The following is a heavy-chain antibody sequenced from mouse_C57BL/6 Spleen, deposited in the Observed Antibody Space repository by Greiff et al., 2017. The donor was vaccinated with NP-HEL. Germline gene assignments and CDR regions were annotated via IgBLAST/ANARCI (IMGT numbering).Heavy chain of an antibody. CDR2: IDPSDSYT. Sequence: QVQLQQPGAELVMPGASVKLSCKASGYTFTSYWMHWVKQRPGQGLEWIGEIDPSDSYTNYNQKFKGKSTLTVDKSSSTAYMQLSSLTSEDSAVYYCARRAGTSEDYWGQGTTRTVSS. J-gene: IGHJ2*01. CDR1: GYTFTSYW. D-gene: IGHD4-1*01. V-gene: IGHV1-69*01. CDR3: ARRAGTSEDY.